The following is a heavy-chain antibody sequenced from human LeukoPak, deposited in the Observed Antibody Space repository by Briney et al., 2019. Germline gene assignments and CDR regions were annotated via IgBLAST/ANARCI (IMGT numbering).Heavy chain of an antibody. Sequence: PSETLSLTCTVSGGSISSSSYYWGWIRQPPGNGLEWIGSIYYSGSTYYNPSLKSRVTISVDTSKNQFSLKLSSVTAADTAVYYCATRNYYDFWSGYGYWGQGTLVTVSS. CDR1: GGSISSSSYY. J-gene: IGHJ4*02. CDR3: ATRNYYDFWSGYGY. V-gene: IGHV4-39*07. CDR2: IYYSGST. D-gene: IGHD3-3*01.